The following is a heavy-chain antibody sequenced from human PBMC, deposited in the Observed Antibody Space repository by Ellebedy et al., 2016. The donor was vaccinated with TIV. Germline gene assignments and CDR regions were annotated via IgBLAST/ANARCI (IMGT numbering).Heavy chain of an antibody. V-gene: IGHV3-30*04. D-gene: IGHD2-15*01. Sequence: GESLKISCAVSGFTLSNYAVYWVRHAPGKGLQWVTFISSDGSHINYVDSVKGRFTISRDISKNTMYLQMNSLRAEDTALYFCARGRCSGANCHYFDYWGQGNVVTVSS. CDR3: ARGRCSGANCHYFDY. CDR1: GFTLSNYA. CDR2: ISSDGSHI. J-gene: IGHJ4*02.